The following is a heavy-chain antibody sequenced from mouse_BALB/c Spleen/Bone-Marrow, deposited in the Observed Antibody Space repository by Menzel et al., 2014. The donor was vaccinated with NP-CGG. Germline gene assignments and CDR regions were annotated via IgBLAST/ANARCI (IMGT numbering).Heavy chain of an antibody. CDR1: GYSFXNYW. V-gene: IGHV1-5*01. J-gene: IGHJ3*01. CDR2: VYPGNSDA. CDR3: SRDNYAFAY. D-gene: IGHD2-4*01. Sequence: SGTVLARPGASVKMSCKASGYSFXNYWMHWIKQRPGQGLEWVGAVYPGNSDARYNQKFKGKAKLTAVTSASIAYMELSSLTNEDSAVYYCSRDNYAFAYWGQGTLVTVSA.